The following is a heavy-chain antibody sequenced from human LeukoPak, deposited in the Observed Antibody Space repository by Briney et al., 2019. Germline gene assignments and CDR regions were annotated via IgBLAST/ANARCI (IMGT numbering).Heavy chain of an antibody. D-gene: IGHD4-17*01. CDR2: ISASGNYI. J-gene: IGHJ6*03. V-gene: IGHV3-21*04. CDR1: GFSFSSYS. CDR3: ARVGLYGDYGYYYYYYMDV. Sequence: GGSLRLSCAAPGFSFSSYSMNWVRQAPGRGLEWVSSISASGNYIYYADSVKGRFTISRDSAENSLYLQMNSLRAEDTALYYCARVGLYGDYGYYYYYYMDVWGKGTTVTVSS.